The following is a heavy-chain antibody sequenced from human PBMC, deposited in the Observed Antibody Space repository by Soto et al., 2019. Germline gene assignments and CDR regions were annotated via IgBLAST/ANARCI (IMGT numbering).Heavy chain of an antibody. D-gene: IGHD5-12*01. V-gene: IGHV1-18*01. CDR2: ISAYNGNT. J-gene: IGHJ6*02. Sequence: QVQLVQSGAEVKKPGASVKVSCKASGYTFTSYGISWVRQAPGQGLEWMGWISAYNGNTNYAQKLQGRVTMTTDISTSTAYMELRSLRSDDTAVYYCARDVEDIVATTDYYYYGMDVWGQGTTVTVSS. CDR3: ARDVEDIVATTDYYYYGMDV. CDR1: GYTFTSYG.